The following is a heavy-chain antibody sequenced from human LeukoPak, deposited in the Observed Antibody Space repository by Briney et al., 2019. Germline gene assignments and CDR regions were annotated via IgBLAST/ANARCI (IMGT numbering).Heavy chain of an antibody. D-gene: IGHD6-13*01. CDR3: AKDRVVGSSWYFRKPYYYGMDV. CDR2: ISWNSGSI. CDR1: GFTFDDYA. Sequence: PGGSLRLSCAASGFTFDDYAMHWVRQAPGRGLEWVSGISWNSGSIGYADSVKGRFTISRDNAKNSPYLQMNSLRAEDTALYYCAKDRVVGSSWYFRKPYYYGMDVWGQGTTVTVSS. V-gene: IGHV3-9*01. J-gene: IGHJ6*02.